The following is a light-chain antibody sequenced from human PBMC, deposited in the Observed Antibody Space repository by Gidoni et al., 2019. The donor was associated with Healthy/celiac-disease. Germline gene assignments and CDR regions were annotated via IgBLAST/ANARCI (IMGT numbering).Light chain of an antibody. CDR3: QQYNSYPWT. V-gene: IGKV1-5*01. J-gene: IGKJ1*01. Sequence: DIQMTQSPSTLSASVGDRVTITCRASQSISSWLAWYQQKPGKAPKLLIYDASSLESGVPSRFSGSGSGTEFTLTISSLQPDDFATYYCQQYNSYPWTFAHXTKVEIK. CDR1: QSISSW. CDR2: DAS.